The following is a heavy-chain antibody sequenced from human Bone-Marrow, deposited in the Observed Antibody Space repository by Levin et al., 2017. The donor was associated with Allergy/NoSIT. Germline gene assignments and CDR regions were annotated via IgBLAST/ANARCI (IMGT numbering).Heavy chain of an antibody. CDR1: GFTFSNAW. CDR3: TTDRDYGDYDFDY. Sequence: GGSLRLSCAASGFTFSNAWMSWVRQAPGKGLEWVGRIKSKTDGGTTDYAAPVKGRFTISRDDSKNTLYLQMNSLKTEDTAVYYCTTDRDYGDYDFDYWGQGTLVTVSS. J-gene: IGHJ4*02. V-gene: IGHV3-15*01. D-gene: IGHD4-17*01. CDR2: IKSKTDGGTT.